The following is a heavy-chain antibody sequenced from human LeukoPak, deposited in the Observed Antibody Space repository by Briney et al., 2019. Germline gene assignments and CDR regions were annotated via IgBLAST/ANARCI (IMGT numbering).Heavy chain of an antibody. Sequence: ASVKVSCKASGYTFTSYDINWVRQATGQGLGWMGWMNPNSGNTGYARKFQGRVTMTRNTSISTAYMEVSSLTSEDTAVYYCARTCSGTSCAAFDYWGQGSLVTVSS. CDR3: ARTCSGTSCAAFDY. CDR1: GYTFTSYD. V-gene: IGHV1-8*01. D-gene: IGHD2-2*01. J-gene: IGHJ4*02. CDR2: MNPNSGNT.